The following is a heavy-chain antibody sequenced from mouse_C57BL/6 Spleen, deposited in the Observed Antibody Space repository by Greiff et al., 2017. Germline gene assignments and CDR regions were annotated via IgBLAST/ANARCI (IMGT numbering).Heavy chain of an antibody. D-gene: IGHD2-1*01. CDR1: GYSFTGYY. Sequence: VQLKESGPELVKPGASVKISCKASGYSFTGYYMNWVKQSPEKSLEWIGEINPSTGGTTYNQKFKAKATLTVDKSSSTAYMQLKSLTSEDSAVYYCARSGYYGNFFAYWGQGTLVTVSA. CDR2: INPSTGGT. CDR3: ARSGYYGNFFAY. J-gene: IGHJ3*01. V-gene: IGHV1-42*01.